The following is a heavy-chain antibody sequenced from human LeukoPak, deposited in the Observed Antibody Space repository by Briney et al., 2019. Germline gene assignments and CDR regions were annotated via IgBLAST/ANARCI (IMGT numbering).Heavy chain of an antibody. J-gene: IGHJ6*03. CDR2: INPNSGGT. V-gene: IGHV1-2*06. Sequence: ASVKVSCKASGYTFTGYYMHWVRQAPGQGLEWIGRINPNSGGTNYAQKFQGRVTMTRDTSISTAYMGLSRLRPDATAVYYCAREAKAGHGFYYSYMDLWGKGTTVTVSS. CDR3: AREAKAGHGFYYSYMDL. CDR1: GYTFTGYY. D-gene: IGHD6-19*01.